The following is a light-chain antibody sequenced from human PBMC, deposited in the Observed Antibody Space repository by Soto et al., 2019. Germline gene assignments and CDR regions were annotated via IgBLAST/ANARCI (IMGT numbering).Light chain of an antibody. V-gene: IGKV3-11*01. CDR1: QSVSSY. CDR2: DAS. Sequence: EIVLTQSPATLSLSPGGGATLSCRASQSVSSYLAWYQQKPGQAPRLLIYDASNRATGIPARFSGSGSGTDFTLTISSLEPEEFAVYYCQQRSNWPPITFGQGTRLEIK. J-gene: IGKJ5*01. CDR3: QQRSNWPPIT.